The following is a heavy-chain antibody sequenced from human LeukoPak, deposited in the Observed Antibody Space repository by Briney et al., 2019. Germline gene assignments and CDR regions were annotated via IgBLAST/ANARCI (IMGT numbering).Heavy chain of an antibody. CDR3: AKALTTLTTVWDL. V-gene: IGHV3-33*06. Sequence: GGSLRLSCAASGFTFSSYGMHWVRQAPGKGLEWVAVIWYDGSNKYYADSVKGRFTISRDNSKNTLFLQMNGLRADDTAVYYCAKALTTLTTVWDLWGQGTLVSVSS. D-gene: IGHD4-17*01. CDR1: GFTFSSYG. CDR2: IWYDGSNK. J-gene: IGHJ5*02.